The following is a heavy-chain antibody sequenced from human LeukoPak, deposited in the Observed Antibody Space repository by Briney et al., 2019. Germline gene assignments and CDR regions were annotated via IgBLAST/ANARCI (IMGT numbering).Heavy chain of an antibody. CDR2: IYSGGST. J-gene: IGHJ4*02. V-gene: IGHV3-53*01. CDR1: GFTVSSNY. D-gene: IGHD3-10*01. CDR3: ARQLWFRELVIDY. Sequence: GGSLRLSCAASGFTVSSNYMSWVRQAPGKGLEWVSVIYSGGSTYYADSVKGRFTISRDNSKNMLYLQMNSLRAEDTAVYYCARQLWFRELVIDYWGQGTLVTVSS.